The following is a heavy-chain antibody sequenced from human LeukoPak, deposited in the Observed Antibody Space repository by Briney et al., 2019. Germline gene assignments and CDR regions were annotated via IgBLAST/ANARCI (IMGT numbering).Heavy chain of an antibody. V-gene: IGHV1-2*02. CDR3: ARAGDCGGDCPSGY. D-gene: IGHD2-21*02. CDR2: IIPTSGGT. Sequence: ASVKVSCKASGYTFTDYYMHWMRQAPGQGPEWMGWIIPTSGGTNYAQKFQGRVTMTRDTSITTAYMELSSLRSDDTAVCYCARAGDCGGDCPSGYWGQGTLVTVSS. J-gene: IGHJ4*02. CDR1: GYTFTDYY.